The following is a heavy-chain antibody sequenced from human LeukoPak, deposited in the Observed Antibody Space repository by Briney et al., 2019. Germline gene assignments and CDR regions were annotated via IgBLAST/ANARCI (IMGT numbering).Heavy chain of an antibody. V-gene: IGHV3-30*02. CDR2: IWYDGSNK. CDR1: GFAFSSYG. D-gene: IGHD6-13*01. CDR3: AKGFEQQLVQGY. Sequence: PGGSLRLSCAASGFAFSSYGMHWVRQAPGKGLEWVAFIWYDGSNKYYADSVKGRFTISRDNSKNTLYLQMNSLRAEYTAVYDCAKGFEQQLVQGYWGQGTLVTVSS. J-gene: IGHJ4*02.